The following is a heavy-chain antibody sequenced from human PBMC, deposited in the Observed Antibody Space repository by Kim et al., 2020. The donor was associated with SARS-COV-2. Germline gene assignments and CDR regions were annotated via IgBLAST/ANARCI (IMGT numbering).Heavy chain of an antibody. D-gene: IGHD3-22*01. V-gene: IGHV3-48*03. CDR2: ISSSGSTI. J-gene: IGHJ4*02. CDR3: ARDYYYDSSGYYGKFDY. CDR1: GFTFSSYE. Sequence: GGSLRLSCAASGFTFSSYEMNWVRQAPGKGLEWVSYISSSGSTIHYADSVKGRFTISRDNAKNSLYLQMNSLRAEDTAVYYCARDYYYDSSGYYGKFDYWGQGTLVTVSS.